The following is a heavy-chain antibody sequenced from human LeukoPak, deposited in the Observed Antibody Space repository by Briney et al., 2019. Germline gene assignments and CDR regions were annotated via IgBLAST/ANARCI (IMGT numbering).Heavy chain of an antibody. J-gene: IGHJ3*02. CDR3: ARASINGDELGAFDI. V-gene: IGHV3-33*08. CDR1: GFTFSSYW. D-gene: IGHD4-17*01. CDR2: IWYDGSNK. Sequence: GGSLRLSCAASGFTFSSYWMSWVRQAPGKGLEWVAVIWYDGSNKYYADSVKGRSTISRDNTKNTLYLQMNSLRVEDTAVYYCARASINGDELGAFDIWGQGTMVTVSS.